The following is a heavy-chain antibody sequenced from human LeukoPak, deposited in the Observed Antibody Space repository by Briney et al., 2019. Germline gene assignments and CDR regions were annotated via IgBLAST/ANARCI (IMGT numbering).Heavy chain of an antibody. D-gene: IGHD2-2*01. V-gene: IGHV3-33*01. CDR1: GFTFSSYG. Sequence: GRSLRLSCAASGFTFSSYGMHWVRQAPGKGLEWVAVIWYDGSNKYYADSVKGRFTISRDNSKNTLYLQMNSLRAEDTAVYYCARGPPSVGQRFGYWGQGTLVTVSS. CDR2: IWYDGSNK. J-gene: IGHJ4*02. CDR3: ARGPPSVGQRFGY.